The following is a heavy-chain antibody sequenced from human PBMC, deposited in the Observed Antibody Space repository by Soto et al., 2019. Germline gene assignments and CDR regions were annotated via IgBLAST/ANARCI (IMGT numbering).Heavy chain of an antibody. CDR3: ARDPLGTPFGYFKY. V-gene: IGHV4-31*03. J-gene: IGHJ4*02. Sequence: QAQLQESGPGLVKPSQTLSLTYTVSGGSISSGGYYWSWIRQHPGKGLEWIGNIYYSGSTYYNPSLKSRVTISVDTSKNQFSLKLSSVTAADTAVYYCARDPLGTPFGYFKYWGQGTLVNVSS. D-gene: IGHD3-16*01. CDR1: GGSISSGGYY. CDR2: IYYSGST.